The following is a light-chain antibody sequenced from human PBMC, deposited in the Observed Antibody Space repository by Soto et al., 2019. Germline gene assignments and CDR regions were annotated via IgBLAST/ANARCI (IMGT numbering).Light chain of an antibody. CDR2: GAS. CDR1: QSVFSN. Sequence: EIVMTQSPATLSVSPGERATLSCRASQSVFSNLAWYQQKPGQAPRLLIYGASTRATGIPARFSGSGSGTEFTLTISSLQSEDFAVYYCQQYNNWPPWTFGQETKVEIK. V-gene: IGKV3-15*01. J-gene: IGKJ1*01. CDR3: QQYNNWPPWT.